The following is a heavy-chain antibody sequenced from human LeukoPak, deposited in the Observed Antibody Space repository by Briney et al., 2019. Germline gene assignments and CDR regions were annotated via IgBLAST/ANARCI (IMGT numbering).Heavy chain of an antibody. CDR3: ARDRAGSGYLRY. CDR2: ISAYNGNT. CDR1: GYTFTSYG. J-gene: IGHJ4*02. Sequence: ASVKVSCKASGYTFTSYGISWVRQAPGQGLELMGWISAYNGNTNYAQKLQGRLTMTTDTSTRTDYMELRSLRSEDTAVYYRARDRAGSGYLRYWGQGTLVTVSS. V-gene: IGHV1-18*01. D-gene: IGHD3-22*01.